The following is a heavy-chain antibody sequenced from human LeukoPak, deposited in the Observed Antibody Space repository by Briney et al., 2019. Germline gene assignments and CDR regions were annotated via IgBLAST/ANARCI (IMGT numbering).Heavy chain of an antibody. Sequence: SQTLSLTCTVSGGSISSGDYYWSWIRQPPGKGLEWIGYIYHSGSTYYNPSLKSRVTISVDTSKNQFSLKLSSVTAADTAVYYCARDNWASYYMDVWGKGTTVTVSS. CDR2: IYHSGST. V-gene: IGHV4-30-4*08. CDR3: ARDNWASYYMDV. J-gene: IGHJ6*03. CDR1: GGSISSGDYY. D-gene: IGHD1-1*01.